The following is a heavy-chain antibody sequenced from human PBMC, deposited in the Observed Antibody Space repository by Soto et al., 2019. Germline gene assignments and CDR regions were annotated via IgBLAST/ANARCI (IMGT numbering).Heavy chain of an antibody. CDR2: ISSGSKTI. CDR1: GFTFSGYS. J-gene: IGHJ4*02. V-gene: IGHV3-48*02. D-gene: IGHD3-9*01. CDR3: AREDILGVRSFDY. Sequence: GGSLRLSCAASGFTFSGYSVNWVRQAPGKGLEWVSYISSGSKTIYYAESVKGRFTVSRDNARNSQYLQMNSLRDEDTAVYYCAREDILGVRSFDYWGQGTLVTVSS.